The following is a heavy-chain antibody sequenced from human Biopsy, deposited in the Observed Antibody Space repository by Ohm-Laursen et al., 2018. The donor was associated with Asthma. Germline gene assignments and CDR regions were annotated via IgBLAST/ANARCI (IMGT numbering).Heavy chain of an antibody. CDR2: IYSGGTS. CDR3: AKDERLYYGSDSKYMQPVPLGD. D-gene: IGHD3-10*01. CDR1: GFTVSRDH. V-gene: IGHV3-53*01. J-gene: IGHJ4*02. Sequence: SLRLSCAASGFTVSRDHMFWVRQAPGKGLEWVSVIYSGGTSHTADSVRGRFTISRDFSKNTLHLQMHSLRVEDTAVYYCAKDERLYYGSDSKYMQPVPLGDWGQGTLVIVSA.